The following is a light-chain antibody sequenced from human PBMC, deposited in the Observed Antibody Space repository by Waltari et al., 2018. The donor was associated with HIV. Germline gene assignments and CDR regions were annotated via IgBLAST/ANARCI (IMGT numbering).Light chain of an antibody. Sequence: QSALTQPLAVSGSPGQSVTISCTGTHSDIGTYNRLCWYHQTPGTAPKLMLYDVNSRPSGVPDRFSGSKSGNTASLTISGLQAEDEGDYYCSSYTTTTARVFGTGTKVTVL. CDR3: SSYTTTTARV. CDR1: HSDIGTYNR. V-gene: IGLV2-18*02. CDR2: DVN. J-gene: IGLJ1*01.